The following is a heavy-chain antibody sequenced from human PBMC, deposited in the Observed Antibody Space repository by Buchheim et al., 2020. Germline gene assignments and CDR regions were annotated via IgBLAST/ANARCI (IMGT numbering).Heavy chain of an antibody. Sequence: QVQLQESGPGLVKPSETLSLTCNVSGGSITGSYWSWIRQPPGKGLEWIGYVSASGDSINNPSLASRVTMSVERSKDQFSLKLRSATAADTAIYYCARDCGGDCYGHYYGLDVWGQGTT. J-gene: IGHJ6*02. CDR2: VSASGDS. D-gene: IGHD2-21*02. V-gene: IGHV4-59*12. CDR3: ARDCGGDCYGHYYGLDV. CDR1: GGSITGSY.